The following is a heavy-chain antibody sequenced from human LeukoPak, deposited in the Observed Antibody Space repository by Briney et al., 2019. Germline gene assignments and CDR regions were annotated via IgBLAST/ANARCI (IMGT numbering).Heavy chain of an antibody. J-gene: IGHJ3*02. CDR3: ARGGYYGSGTYYGAFDI. CDR2: INNSGST. CDR1: GGSFSGYY. Sequence: PSGTLSLTCAVYGGSFSGYYWSWIRQPPGKGVGWVGEINNSGSTNYNPSLKSRVTISVDTSKNQISLKLSSVTAADTAVYYCARGGYYGSGTYYGAFDIWGQRTMVTVSS. D-gene: IGHD3-10*01. V-gene: IGHV4-34*01.